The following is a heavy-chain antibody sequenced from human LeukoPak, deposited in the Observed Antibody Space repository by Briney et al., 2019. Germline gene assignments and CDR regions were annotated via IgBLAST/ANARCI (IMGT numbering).Heavy chain of an antibody. D-gene: IGHD3-9*01. CDR1: GGSISSGDYY. CDR2: IYYSGST. Sequence: SQTLSLTCTVSGGSISSGDYYWSWIRQPPGKGLEWIGYIYYSGSTYYNPSLKSRVTISVDTTKNQFSLKLSSVTAADTAVYYCASARTYYDILTGYGEYYFDYWGQGTLVTVSS. CDR3: ASARTYYDILTGYGEYYFDY. J-gene: IGHJ4*02. V-gene: IGHV4-30-4*01.